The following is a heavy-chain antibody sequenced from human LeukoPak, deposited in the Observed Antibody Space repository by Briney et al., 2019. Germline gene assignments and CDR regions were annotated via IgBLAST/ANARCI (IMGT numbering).Heavy chain of an antibody. CDR2: VSNSGGTT. CDR3: AKRIRGSSWYFDY. J-gene: IGHJ4*02. CDR1: GFTFSTYA. Sequence: GGSLRLSCAASGFTFSTYAINWVRQAPGRGLEWVSTVSNSGGTTFYADSVRGRFTISRDNSKNTVYLQMNTLRAEDTAVYYCAKRIRGSSWYFDYWGQGTLVTVSS. D-gene: IGHD6-13*01. V-gene: IGHV3-23*01.